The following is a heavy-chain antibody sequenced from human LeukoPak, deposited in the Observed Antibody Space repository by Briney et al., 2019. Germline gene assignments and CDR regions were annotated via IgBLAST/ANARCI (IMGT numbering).Heavy chain of an antibody. J-gene: IGHJ3*02. V-gene: IGHV1-69*13. CDR2: IIPIFGTS. CDR3: AREMNPVMGSFDI. Sequence: ASVKVSCKASGGTFSTYAISWVRQAPGQGLEWMGGIIPIFGTSNYAQNFQGRVTITADESTSTAYMELSSLRSEDLAVYYCAREMNPVMGSFDIWGQGTMVTVSS. CDR1: GGTFSTYA. D-gene: IGHD2-8*01.